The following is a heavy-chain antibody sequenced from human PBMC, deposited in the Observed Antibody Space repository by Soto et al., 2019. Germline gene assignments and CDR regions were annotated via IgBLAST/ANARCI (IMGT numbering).Heavy chain of an antibody. J-gene: IGHJ4*02. CDR1: GGTLSTYA. Sequence: GASVKVSCKASGGTLSTYAISWLRQAPGQGLEWMGGIIPNLGTPNYAQNFQGRVTITADESTSTAYMELSSLRSEDTAVYYCARDQGVSSGYYLYYFDYWGQGTLVTVSS. V-gene: IGHV1-69*13. D-gene: IGHD3-22*01. CDR2: IIPNLGTP. CDR3: ARDQGVSSGYYLYYFDY.